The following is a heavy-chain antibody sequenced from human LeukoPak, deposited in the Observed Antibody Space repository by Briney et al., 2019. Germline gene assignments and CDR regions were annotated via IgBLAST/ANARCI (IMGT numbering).Heavy chain of an antibody. V-gene: IGHV1-18*04. CDR1: GYTFTSYG. Sequence: ASVNVSCKASGYTFTSYGISWVRQAPGQGLEWMGWINAYNGNTNYAQKLQGRVTMTTDTSTSTVYMELRSLRSDDTAVYYCARDLAQIWFGGLQSPNYWGQGTLVTVSS. J-gene: IGHJ4*02. CDR3: ARDLAQIWFGGLQSPNY. D-gene: IGHD3-10*01. CDR2: INAYNGNT.